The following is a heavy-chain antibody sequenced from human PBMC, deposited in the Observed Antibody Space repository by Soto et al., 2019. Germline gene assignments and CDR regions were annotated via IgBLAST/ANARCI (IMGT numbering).Heavy chain of an antibody. CDR1: GGSFSGYY. D-gene: IGHD3-3*01. Sequence: PSESLSITCAAYGGSFSGYYWSWIRQPPGKGLEWIGEINHIGSTNYNPSLKSRVTISVDTSKNQFSLKLSSVTAADTAVYYCARRPVLEYDFWSGYRKSYYYYGMDVWGQGTTVTVSS. CDR3: ARRPVLEYDFWSGYRKSYYYYGMDV. J-gene: IGHJ6*02. CDR2: INHIGST. V-gene: IGHV4-34*01.